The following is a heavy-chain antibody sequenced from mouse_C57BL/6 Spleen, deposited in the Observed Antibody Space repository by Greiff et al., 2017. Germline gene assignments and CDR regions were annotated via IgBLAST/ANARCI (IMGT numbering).Heavy chain of an antibody. D-gene: IGHD1-1*01. CDR3: ARRGITTYYLDY. V-gene: IGHV1-80*01. CDR1: GYAFSSYW. Sequence: QVQLKQSGAELVKPGASVKISCKASGYAFSSYWMNWVKQRPGKGLEWIGQIYPGDGDTNYNGKFNGKATLTANKSSSTAYMQLSSLTSEDSAVYFCARRGITTYYLDYWGQGTTLTVSS. J-gene: IGHJ2*01. CDR2: IYPGDGDT.